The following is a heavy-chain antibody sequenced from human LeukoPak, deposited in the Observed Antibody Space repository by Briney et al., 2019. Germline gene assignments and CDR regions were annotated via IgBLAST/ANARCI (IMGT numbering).Heavy chain of an antibody. J-gene: IGHJ3*02. V-gene: IGHV1-69*13. D-gene: IGHD5-24*01. CDR3: ATGLEMADKGAFDI. Sequence: SVKVSCKASGGTFSSYAISWVRQAPGQGLEWMGGIIPIFGTANYAQKFQGRVTITADESTSTAYMELSSLRSEDTAVYYCATGLEMADKGAFDIWGQGTMATVSS. CDR2: IIPIFGTA. CDR1: GGTFSSYA.